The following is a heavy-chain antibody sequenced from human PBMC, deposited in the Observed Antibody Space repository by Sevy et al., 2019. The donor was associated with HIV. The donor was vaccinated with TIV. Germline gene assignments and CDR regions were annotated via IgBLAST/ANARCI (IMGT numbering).Heavy chain of an antibody. Sequence: ASVKVSCKASGYTFTGYYIHWVRQAPGQGLEWMGWINPNSGGTNSAQKFQGRVTMTRDTSISTAYMELSRLRSDDTAVYYCARDPTGAAAATSWFDPWGQGTLVTVSS. CDR3: ARDPTGAAAATSWFDP. V-gene: IGHV1-2*02. CDR2: INPNSGGT. D-gene: IGHD6-13*01. J-gene: IGHJ5*02. CDR1: GYTFTGYY.